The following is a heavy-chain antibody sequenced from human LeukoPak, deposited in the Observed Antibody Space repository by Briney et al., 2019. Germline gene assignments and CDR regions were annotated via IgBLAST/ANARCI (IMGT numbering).Heavy chain of an antibody. CDR1: GGSISSRNYY. V-gene: IGHV4-39*01. D-gene: IGHD2-15*01. Sequence: SETLSLPCTLSGGSISSRNYYWGWIRQPPGKGLDWIGSIYYSGSIYYNPSLKSRVTISVDTSKNQFSPKLTSVTAADTAVYYCARQRGYCSGGSCYGMFDYWGQGTLVTVSS. CDR3: ARQRGYCSGGSCYGMFDY. J-gene: IGHJ4*02. CDR2: IYYSGSI.